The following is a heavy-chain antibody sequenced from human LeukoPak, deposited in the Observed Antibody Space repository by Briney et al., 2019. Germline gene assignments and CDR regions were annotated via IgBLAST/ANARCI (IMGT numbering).Heavy chain of an antibody. V-gene: IGHV4-39*07. CDR2: IYYSGST. Sequence: SETLSLTCTVSGGSISSSSYYWGWIRQPPGKGLEWIGSIYYSGSTYYNPSLKSRVTISVDTSKNQFSLKLSSVTAADTAVYYCARDKIDYGGLLYYFDYWGQGTLVTVSS. CDR1: GGSISSSSYY. D-gene: IGHD4-23*01. CDR3: ARDKIDYGGLLYYFDY. J-gene: IGHJ4*02.